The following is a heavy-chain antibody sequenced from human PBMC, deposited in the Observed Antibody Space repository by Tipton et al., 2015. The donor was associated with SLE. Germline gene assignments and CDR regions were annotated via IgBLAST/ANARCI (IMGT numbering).Heavy chain of an antibody. V-gene: IGHV4-38-2*02. D-gene: IGHD4-23*01. Sequence: TLSLTCTVSGYSISSGYYWGWIRQPPGKGLEWIGSIFQSGTTYYNPSLKSRVTISVDTSKNQFSLKLSSVTAADTAVYYCARAPLGGGNDYWGQGTLVTVSS. CDR2: IFQSGTT. CDR1: GYSISSGYY. CDR3: ARAPLGGGNDY. J-gene: IGHJ4*02.